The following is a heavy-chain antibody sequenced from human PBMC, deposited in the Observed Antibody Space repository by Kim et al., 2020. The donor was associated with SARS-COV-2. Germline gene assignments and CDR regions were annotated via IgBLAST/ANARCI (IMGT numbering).Heavy chain of an antibody. V-gene: IGHV3-23*01. J-gene: IGHJ4*02. CDR2: ISGSGGST. CDR1: GFTFTTYA. D-gene: IGHD6-13*01. Sequence: GGSLRLSCAVSGFTFTTYAMSWVRQAPGKGLEWVSLISGSGGSTYYADSVKCRFIISRDNSKNTVYLQMNSLRAEDMAVYYCARKRGKAAAGRNYYFDYWGQGTLVTVS. CDR3: ARKRGKAAAGRNYYFDY.